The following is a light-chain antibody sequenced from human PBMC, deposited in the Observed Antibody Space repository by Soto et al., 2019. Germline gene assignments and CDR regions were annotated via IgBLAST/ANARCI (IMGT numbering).Light chain of an antibody. CDR1: SSNIGSNR. J-gene: IGLJ2*01. V-gene: IGLV1-47*01. CDR2: KND. CDR3: ATWDDSLSGVL. Sequence: QAVVNQAPSTSGTPGQRVIISCSGSSSNIGSNRVQWYQQLPGTAPKLLVYKNDNRPSGVPDRFSGSKSGTSASLAISDLRSEDEGLYYCATWDDSLSGVLFGGATKLTVL.